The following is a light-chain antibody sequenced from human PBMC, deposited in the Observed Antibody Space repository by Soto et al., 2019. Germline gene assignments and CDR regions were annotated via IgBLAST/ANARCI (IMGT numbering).Light chain of an antibody. Sequence: EIVLTHAPGTLSLSPGERATLSCRASQSVSSTYLAWYQQKPGQAPRLLIYGASSRATGIPDRFSGSVPGTDFTLTISRLEPEDFAVYYCQLYGVSSPRITFGQGTRLE. CDR2: GAS. CDR3: QLYGVSSPRIT. V-gene: IGKV3-20*01. J-gene: IGKJ5*01. CDR1: QSVSSTY.